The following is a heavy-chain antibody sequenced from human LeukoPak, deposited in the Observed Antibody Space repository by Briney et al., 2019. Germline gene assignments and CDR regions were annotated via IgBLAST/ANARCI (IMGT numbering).Heavy chain of an antibody. Sequence: GGSLRLSCAASGFAFNIYAMTWVRQAPGKGLEWVSTISGDSATPYFADSVKGRFTVSRDNSKNTLYLQMNSLRVEDTAVYYCAKVGSSTWYMYYFDYWGRGALVTVSS. CDR3: AKVGSSTWYMYYFDY. CDR2: ISGDSATP. D-gene: IGHD6-13*01. CDR1: GFAFNIYA. V-gene: IGHV3-23*01. J-gene: IGHJ4*02.